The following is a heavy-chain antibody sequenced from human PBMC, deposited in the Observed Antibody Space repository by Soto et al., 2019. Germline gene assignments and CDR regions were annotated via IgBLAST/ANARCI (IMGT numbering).Heavy chain of an antibody. D-gene: IGHD3-10*01. CDR3: AREREGYYGSGSLSDYMDV. Sequence: PSETLSLTCTVSGGSISSAAYYWSWIRQHPGKDLEWIGYIYHSGSTYYTPSLKSRVTISVDTSKNQFSLKLSSVTAADTAVYYCAREREGYYGSGSLSDYMDVWGKGTTVTVSS. J-gene: IGHJ6*03. CDR2: IYHSGST. V-gene: IGHV4-31*03. CDR1: GGSISSAAYY.